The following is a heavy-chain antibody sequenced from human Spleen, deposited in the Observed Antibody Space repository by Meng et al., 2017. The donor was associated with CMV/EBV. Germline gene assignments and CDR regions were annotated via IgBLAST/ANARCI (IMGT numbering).Heavy chain of an antibody. CDR2: VGGCDGDT. CDR3: ARDWECLDRSDVFDI. J-gene: IGHJ3*02. V-gene: IGHV1-18*01. Sequence: ASVKVSCKASGYTFSRYGVSWVRQAPRQGLEWLGWVGGCDGDTNYALEFRGRVTMTTDTATNTAYMELRSLRSDDTAVYYCARDWECLDRSDVFDIWGQGTMVTVSS. CDR1: GYTFSRYG. D-gene: IGHD3-9*01.